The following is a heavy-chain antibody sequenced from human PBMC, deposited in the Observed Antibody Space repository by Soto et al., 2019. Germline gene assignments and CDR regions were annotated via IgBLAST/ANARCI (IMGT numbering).Heavy chain of an antibody. J-gene: IGHJ5*02. CDR2: INHSGST. Sequence: SETLSLTCAVYGGSFSGYYWSWIRQPPGKGLEWIGEINHSGSTNYNPSLKSRVTISVDTPKNQFSLKLSSVTAADTAVYYCARGGFYYDILTGRRPSNWFDPWGQGTLVTVSS. CDR1: GGSFSGYY. V-gene: IGHV4-34*01. CDR3: ARGGFYYDILTGRRPSNWFDP. D-gene: IGHD3-9*01.